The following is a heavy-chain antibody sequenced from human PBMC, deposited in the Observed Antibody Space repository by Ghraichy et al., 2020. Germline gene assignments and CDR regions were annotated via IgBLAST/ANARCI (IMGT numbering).Heavy chain of an antibody. CDR3: AKAPAYYYYYGMDV. Sequence: LSLTCAASGFTFSSYAMSWVRQAPGKGLEWVSAISGSGGSTYYAGSVKGRFTISRDNSKNTLYLQMNSLRAEDTAVYYCAKAPAYYYYYGMDVWGQGTTVIVSS. D-gene: IGHD2-2*01. CDR2: ISGSGGST. V-gene: IGHV3-23*01. CDR1: GFTFSSYA. J-gene: IGHJ6*02.